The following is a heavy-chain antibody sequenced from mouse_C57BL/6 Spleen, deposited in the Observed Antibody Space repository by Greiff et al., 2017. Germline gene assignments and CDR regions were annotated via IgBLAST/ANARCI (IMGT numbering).Heavy chain of an antibody. CDR3: ARDGDYGNYGGYFDV. Sequence: QVHVKQSGPELVKPGASVKISCKASGYAFSSSWMNWVKQRPGKGLEWIGRIYPGDGDTNYNGTFKGKATLTADKSSSTAYMQLSSLTSEDSAVYFCARDGDYGNYGGYFDVWGTGTTVTVSS. D-gene: IGHD2-1*01. CDR2: IYPGDGDT. J-gene: IGHJ1*03. V-gene: IGHV1-82*01. CDR1: GYAFSSSW.